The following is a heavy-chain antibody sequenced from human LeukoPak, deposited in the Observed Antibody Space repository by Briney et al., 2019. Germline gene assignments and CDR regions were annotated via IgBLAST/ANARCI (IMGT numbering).Heavy chain of an antibody. V-gene: IGHV3-23*01. CDR3: AKDRLGTPYY. CDR2: ISGSGGST. J-gene: IGHJ4*02. CDR1: GFTFSSYG. D-gene: IGHD3-10*01. Sequence: PGGSLRLSCAASGFTFSSYGMSWVRQAPGKGLEWVSGISGSGGSTYYADSVKGRFTISRDNSKNTLYLQMNSLRAEDTAVYYCAKDRLGTPYYWGQGTLVTVSS.